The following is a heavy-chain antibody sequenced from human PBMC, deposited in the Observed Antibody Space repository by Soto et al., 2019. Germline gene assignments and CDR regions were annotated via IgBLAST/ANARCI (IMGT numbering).Heavy chain of an antibody. V-gene: IGHV3-30*15. Sequence: SNYYYADSVRGRFTISRDNTKNTLFLQMSSLRGEDSGVYYCARGTTLAIFDYGMDVWGQGTTVTVSS. D-gene: IGHD3-3*01. CDR3: ARGTTLAIFDYGMDV. CDR2: SNY. J-gene: IGHJ6*02.